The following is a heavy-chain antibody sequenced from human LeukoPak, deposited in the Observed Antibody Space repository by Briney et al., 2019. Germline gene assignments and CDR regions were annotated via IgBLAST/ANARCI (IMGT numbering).Heavy chain of an antibody. D-gene: IGHD2-15*01. V-gene: IGHV3-23*01. Sequence: GGSLRLSCAASGFTFSNYAMSWFRRAPGKGLEWVSSISGTGDSTYYAQSVKGRFSISRDNSKNTLNLQMDSLRADDTALYFCAKDPYNVAVANTNGWFDPWGQGTLVTVSS. J-gene: IGHJ5*02. CDR3: AKDPYNVAVANTNGWFDP. CDR2: ISGTGDST. CDR1: GFTFSNYA.